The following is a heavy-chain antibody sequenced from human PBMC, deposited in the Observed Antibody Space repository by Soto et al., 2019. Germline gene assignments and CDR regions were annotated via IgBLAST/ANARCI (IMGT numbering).Heavy chain of an antibody. Sequence: GASVKVSCKASGYTFTSYGISWVRQAPGQGLEWMGWISAYNGNTNYAQKLQGRVTMTTDTSTSTAYMELRSLRSDDTAVYYCERDTIFGVVIILDYWGQGTLVTVSS. V-gene: IGHV1-18*01. CDR2: ISAYNGNT. CDR1: GYTFTSYG. D-gene: IGHD3-3*01. CDR3: ERDTIFGVVIILDY. J-gene: IGHJ4*02.